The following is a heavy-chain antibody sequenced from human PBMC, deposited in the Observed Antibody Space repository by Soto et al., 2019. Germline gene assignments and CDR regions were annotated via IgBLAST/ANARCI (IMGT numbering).Heavy chain of an antibody. V-gene: IGHV3-33*06. CDR2: IWYDGSNK. CDR1: GFTFSSYG. CDR3: AKDRSRTGIADVFEI. Sequence: PGGSLRLSCAASGFTFSSYGMHWVRQAPGKGLEWVAVIWYDGSNKYYADSVKGRFTISRDNSKDTLYLQMNSLRAEDTAVYYCAKDRSRTGIADVFEIWGQGTMVTVSS. J-gene: IGHJ3*02. D-gene: IGHD6-13*01.